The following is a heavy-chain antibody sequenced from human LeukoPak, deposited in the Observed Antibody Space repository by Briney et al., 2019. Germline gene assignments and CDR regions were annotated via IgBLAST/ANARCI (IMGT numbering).Heavy chain of an antibody. CDR1: GGSISSSSYY. CDR2: IYYSGST. Sequence: SETLSLTCTVSGGSISSSSYYWGWIRQPPGKGLEWIGSIYYSGSTYYNPSLKSRVTISVDTSKNQFSLKLSSVTAADTAVYYCARHYYDSSGYYIPPFDYWGRGTLVTVSS. J-gene: IGHJ4*02. D-gene: IGHD3-22*01. CDR3: ARHYYDSSGYYIPPFDY. V-gene: IGHV4-39*01.